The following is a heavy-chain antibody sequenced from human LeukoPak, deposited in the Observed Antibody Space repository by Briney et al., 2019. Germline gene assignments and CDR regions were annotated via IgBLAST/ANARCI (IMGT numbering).Heavy chain of an antibody. V-gene: IGHV4-34*01. Sequence: SETLSLTCAVYGGSFSGYYWSWIRQPPGKGLEWIGEINHSGSTNYNPSLKSRVTISVDTSKNQFSLKLSSVTAADTAVYYCARDRGYDSSGYAYWGQGTLVTVSS. CDR1: GGSFSGYY. D-gene: IGHD3-22*01. CDR2: INHSGST. J-gene: IGHJ4*02. CDR3: ARDRGYDSSGYAY.